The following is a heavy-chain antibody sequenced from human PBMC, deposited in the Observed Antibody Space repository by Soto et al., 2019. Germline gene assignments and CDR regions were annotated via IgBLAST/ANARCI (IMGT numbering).Heavy chain of an antibody. V-gene: IGHV1-2*02. Sequence: ASVKVSCKASGYTFTGHYIHWVRQAPEQGPEWMGEIGPESGATRYAEKFQGRVTMTLDTSITTVYMELKNLSPDDTAVYYCGRGRSGQIVVFYWGQGIPVTVSS. J-gene: IGHJ4*02. D-gene: IGHD1-26*01. CDR1: GYTFTGHY. CDR2: IGPESGAT. CDR3: GRGRSGQIVVFY.